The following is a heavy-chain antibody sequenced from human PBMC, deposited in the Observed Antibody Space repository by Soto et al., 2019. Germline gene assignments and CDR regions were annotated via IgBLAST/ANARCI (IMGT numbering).Heavy chain of an antibody. CDR1: GGSISSYY. Sequence: ETLSLTCTVSGGSISSYYWSWIRQPPGKGLEWIGYIYYSGSTNYNPSLKSRVTISVDTSKNQFSLKLSSVTAADTAVYYCARVGTEYCSGGSCYDYWGQGTLVTVSS. J-gene: IGHJ4*02. V-gene: IGHV4-59*01. CDR2: IYYSGST. D-gene: IGHD2-15*01. CDR3: ARVGTEYCSGGSCYDY.